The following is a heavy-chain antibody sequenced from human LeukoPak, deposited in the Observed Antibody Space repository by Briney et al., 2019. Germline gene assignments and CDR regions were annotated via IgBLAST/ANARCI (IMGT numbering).Heavy chain of an antibody. Sequence: SETLSLTCAVYGGSFSGYYWSWIRQPPGKGLEWIGEINHSGSTNYNPSLKSRVTISVDTSKNQFSLKLSSVTAADTAVYYCARVYPIVVVPAAIPRWFDPWGQGTLVTVSS. CDR3: ARVYPIVVVPAAIPRWFDP. D-gene: IGHD2-2*02. CDR1: GGSFSGYY. CDR2: INHSGST. V-gene: IGHV4-34*01. J-gene: IGHJ5*02.